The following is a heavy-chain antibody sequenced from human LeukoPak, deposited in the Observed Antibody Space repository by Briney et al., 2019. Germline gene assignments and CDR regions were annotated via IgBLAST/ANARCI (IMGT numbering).Heavy chain of an antibody. CDR2: IYSDNT. CDR3: AREVRSGYSSGWYYYYYYMDV. J-gene: IGHJ6*03. V-gene: IGHV3-53*01. CDR1: GFTVSSNS. D-gene: IGHD6-19*01. Sequence: PGGSLRLSCTVSGFTVSSNSMSWVRQAPGKGLEWVSFIYSDNTHYSDSVKGRFTISRDNAKNSLYLQMNSLRAEDTAVYYCAREVRSGYSSGWYYYYYYMDVWGKGTTVTVSS.